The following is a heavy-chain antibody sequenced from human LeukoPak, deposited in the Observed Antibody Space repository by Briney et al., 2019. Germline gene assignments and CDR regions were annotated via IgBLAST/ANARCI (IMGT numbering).Heavy chain of an antibody. J-gene: IGHJ4*02. Sequence: ASVKVSCKASGYTFTSYDINWVRQATGQGLEWMGWMNPNSGNTGYAQKLQGRVTMTTDTSTSTAYMELRSLRSDDTAVYYCARDFGQLVIHPDYWGQGTLVTVSS. D-gene: IGHD6-6*01. V-gene: IGHV1-8*01. CDR3: ARDFGQLVIHPDY. CDR1: GYTFTSYD. CDR2: MNPNSGNT.